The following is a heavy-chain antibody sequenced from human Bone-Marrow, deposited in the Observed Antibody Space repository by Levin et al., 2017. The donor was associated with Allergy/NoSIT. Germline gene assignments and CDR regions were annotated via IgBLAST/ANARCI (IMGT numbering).Heavy chain of an antibody. V-gene: IGHV3-53*01. CDR1: GFTVRGYY. CDR3: ARVRFPGYHGSGSYYNEYYFDS. Sequence: LSLTCAASGFTVRGYYLSWVRPAPGKGLEWVSTIYDAGRTYYADSVKGRFTISRDNSKDTLYLQMNSLRADDTAVYYCARVRFPGYHGSGSYYNEYYFDSWGQGTLVTVSS. J-gene: IGHJ4*02. D-gene: IGHD3-10*01. CDR2: IYDAGRT.